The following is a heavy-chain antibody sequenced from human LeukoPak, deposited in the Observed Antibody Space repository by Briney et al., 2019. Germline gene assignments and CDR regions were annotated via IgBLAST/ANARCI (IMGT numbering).Heavy chain of an antibody. D-gene: IGHD6-19*01. V-gene: IGHV3-7*01. CDR3: VRDGSGPGHN. J-gene: IGHJ4*02. Sequence: PGGSLRLSCAASGFTFRRSWMSWVRQAPGKELEWLTNIKEDGSEKNYLDSVRGRFTISRDNAKNTLCLQMNNLRTEDTSVYYCVRDGSGPGHNWGQGTLVIVSS. CDR2: IKEDGSEK. CDR1: GFTFRRSW.